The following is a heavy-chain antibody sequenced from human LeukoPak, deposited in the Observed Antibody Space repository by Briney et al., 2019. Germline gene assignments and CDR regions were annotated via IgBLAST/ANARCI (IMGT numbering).Heavy chain of an antibody. V-gene: IGHV3-74*01. D-gene: IGHD3-22*01. CDR1: GFTFSSYW. CDR2: INSDGSST. CDR3: FAGYYDSSGSYFDY. J-gene: IGHJ4*02. Sequence: GGSLRLSCAASGFTFSSYWMHWVRQAPGKGLVWVSRINSDGSSTSYADSVKGRFTISRDNSKNTLYVQMNSLRAEDTAVYYCFAGYYDSSGSYFDYWGQGTLVTVSS.